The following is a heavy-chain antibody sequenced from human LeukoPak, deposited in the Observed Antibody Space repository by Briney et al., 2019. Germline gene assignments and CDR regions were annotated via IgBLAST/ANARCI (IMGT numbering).Heavy chain of an antibody. CDR3: AKQWRGTGDAFDI. Sequence: GGSLRLSCAASGFTFSSYTMSWVRQAPGKGLEWVSSISGSGVSTYYADYVKGRFTLSRDNSKNTLYLQINSLRAENTAVYYCAKQWRGTGDAFDIWGQGTMVTVSS. CDR1: GFTFSSYT. CDR2: ISGSGVST. J-gene: IGHJ3*02. D-gene: IGHD3/OR15-3a*01. V-gene: IGHV3-23*01.